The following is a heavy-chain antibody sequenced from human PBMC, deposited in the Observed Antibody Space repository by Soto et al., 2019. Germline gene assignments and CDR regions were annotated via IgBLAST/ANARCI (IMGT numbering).Heavy chain of an antibody. J-gene: IGHJ4*02. CDR3: TTDLWVYDDSSPDY. CDR1: GFTFSNAW. Sequence: VGSLRLSCAASGFTFSNAWMNWVRQAPGKGLEWVGRIKSKTDGGTTDYAAPVKGRFTISRDDSKNTLYLQMNSLKTEDTAVYYCTTDLWVYDDSSPDYWGQGTLVNVSS. CDR2: IKSKTDGGTT. D-gene: IGHD6-6*01. V-gene: IGHV3-15*07.